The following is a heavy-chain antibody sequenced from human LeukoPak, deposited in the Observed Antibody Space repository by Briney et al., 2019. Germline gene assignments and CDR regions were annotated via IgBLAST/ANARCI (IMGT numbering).Heavy chain of an antibody. Sequence: PGGSLRLSCAASGFTFSTNAMSWVRRAPGKGLEWVSGISPGGPTYYADSVKGRFTISRDDSKNTLYLQMKNLRAEDTAVYYCAKDGAWLRFDDWGQGILVSVSS. V-gene: IGHV3-23*01. D-gene: IGHD5-12*01. J-gene: IGHJ4*02. CDR1: GFTFSTNA. CDR2: ISPGGPT. CDR3: AKDGAWLRFDD.